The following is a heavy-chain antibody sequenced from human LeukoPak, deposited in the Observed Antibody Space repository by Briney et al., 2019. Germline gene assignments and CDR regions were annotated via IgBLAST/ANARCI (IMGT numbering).Heavy chain of an antibody. Sequence: ASVKVSCKASGYTFTGYYMHWVRQAPGQGLEWMGWINPNSGGTNYAQKFQGRVTMTRDTSISTAYMELSRLGSDDTAVYYCAREMVLRYLGGMDVWGQGTTVTVSS. D-gene: IGHD3-9*01. CDR3: AREMVLRYLGGMDV. V-gene: IGHV1-2*02. CDR2: INPNSGGT. J-gene: IGHJ6*02. CDR1: GYTFTGYY.